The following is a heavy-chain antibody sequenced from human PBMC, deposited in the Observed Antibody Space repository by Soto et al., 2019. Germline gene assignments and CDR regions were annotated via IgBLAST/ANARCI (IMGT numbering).Heavy chain of an antibody. D-gene: IGHD6-19*01. CDR1: GFTFSTYT. CDR3: AESVGYSSGRPEYFQH. J-gene: IGHJ1*01. V-gene: IGHV3-23*01. CDR2: ISGSGVST. Sequence: GGSLRLSCAASGFTFSTYTMTWVRQAPGKGLGWVSAISGSGVSTHYADSVKGRFTISRDNSKNTLYLQMNSLRAEDTAVYYCAESVGYSSGRPEYFQHWGQGTLITVSS.